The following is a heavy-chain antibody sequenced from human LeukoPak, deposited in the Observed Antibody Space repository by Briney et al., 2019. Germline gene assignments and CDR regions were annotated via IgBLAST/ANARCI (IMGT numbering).Heavy chain of an antibody. CDR2: ISSNGGST. Sequence: GGSLRLSCAASGFTFSSYAMHWVRQAPGKGLEYVSAISSNGGSTYYANSVKGRFTISRDNSKNTLYLQMGSLRAEDMAVYYCASSRIRTGRPDYWGQGTLVTVSS. V-gene: IGHV3-64*01. CDR3: ASSRIRTGRPDY. CDR1: GFTFSSYA. D-gene: IGHD1-14*01. J-gene: IGHJ4*02.